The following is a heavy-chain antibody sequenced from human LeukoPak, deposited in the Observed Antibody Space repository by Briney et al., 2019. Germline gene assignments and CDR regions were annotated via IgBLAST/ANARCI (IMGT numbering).Heavy chain of an antibody. Sequence: GGSLRLSCAASGFTFSSYLMSWVRQAPGKGLEWVANIKQDGSEKYYVDSVKGRFTISRDNAKNSLHLQMNSLRAEDTAVYYCARDRDWGRGTLVTVSS. J-gene: IGHJ4*02. CDR3: ARDRD. CDR2: IKQDGSEK. V-gene: IGHV3-7*01. CDR1: GFTFSSYL.